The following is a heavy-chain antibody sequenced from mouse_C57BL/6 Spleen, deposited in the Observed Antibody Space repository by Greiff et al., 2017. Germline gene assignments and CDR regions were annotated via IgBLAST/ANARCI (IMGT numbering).Heavy chain of an antibody. V-gene: IGHV14-2*01. J-gene: IGHJ4*01. D-gene: IGHD2-3*01. CDR3: AGGDCYYGAMDY. Sequence: VQLQQSGAELVKPGASVKLSCTASGFNITDYYMHWVKQRPEQGLEWIGRIDPEDGETKYAPKFKGKDTITADTSSNTAYLQLSSLTSEDTAVDYCAGGDCYYGAMDYWGQGTSVTVSS. CDR2: IDPEDGET. CDR1: GFNITDYY.